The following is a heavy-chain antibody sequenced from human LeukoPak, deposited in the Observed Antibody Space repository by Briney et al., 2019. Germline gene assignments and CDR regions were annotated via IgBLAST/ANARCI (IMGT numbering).Heavy chain of an antibody. CDR3: ARDGLWGWAQYDY. D-gene: IGHD2-21*01. V-gene: IGHV3-23*01. CDR1: GFTFSSYA. J-gene: IGHJ4*02. Sequence: GGSLRLSCAASGFTFSSYAMTWVRQAPGKGLEWVSIISGSGGSTSYADSVKGRFTISRDNSKNTLYLQMNSLRAEDTALYYCARDGLWGWAQYDYWGQGILVTVSS. CDR2: ISGSGGST.